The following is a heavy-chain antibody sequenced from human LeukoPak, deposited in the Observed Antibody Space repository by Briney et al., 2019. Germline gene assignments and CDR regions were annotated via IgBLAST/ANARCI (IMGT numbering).Heavy chain of an antibody. CDR3: WIQLWFIRAAAGKGSSGYYGMDV. Sequence: PGGSLRLSCAASGFTFSSYAMSWVRQAPGKGLEWVSAISGSGGSTYYADSVKGRFTISRDNSKNTLYLQMNSLRAEDTAVYYCWIQLWFIRAAAGKGSSGYYGMDVWGQGTTVTVSS. J-gene: IGHJ6*02. CDR1: GFTFSSYA. V-gene: IGHV3-23*01. CDR2: ISGSGGST. D-gene: IGHD5-18*01.